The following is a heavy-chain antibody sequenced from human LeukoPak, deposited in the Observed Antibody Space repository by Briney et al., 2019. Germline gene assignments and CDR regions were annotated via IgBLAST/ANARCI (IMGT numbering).Heavy chain of an antibody. CDR1: GDTFNTHP. V-gene: IGHV1-69*13. D-gene: IGHD4-11*01. CDR2: VTPIFGTA. J-gene: IGHJ4*02. CDR3: ARCRTPYNNYYFDY. Sequence: ASVKVSCKVSGDTFNTHPVSWVRQAPGQGPEWMGGVTPIFGTANYAQEFQGRVTITADESTNTAYMELNSLRPDDTAVYYCARCRTPYNNYYFDYWGQGTLVTVSS.